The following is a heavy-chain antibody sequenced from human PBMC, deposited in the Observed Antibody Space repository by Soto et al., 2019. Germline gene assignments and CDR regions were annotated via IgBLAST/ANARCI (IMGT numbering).Heavy chain of an antibody. CDR3: ARDRPPAFCGGDHCPDDAFDI. D-gene: IGHD2-21*01. Sequence: SETLSLTCTVSGGSIRSHYWSWIRQPPGKGLEWIGYIYHSGSFSYNPSLKSRVTISIDTSKNQFSLKLGSVTAADTAVYYCARDRPPAFCGGDHCPDDAFDIWGQGTMVTVSS. J-gene: IGHJ3*02. CDR2: IYHSGSF. V-gene: IGHV4-59*11. CDR1: GGSIRSHY.